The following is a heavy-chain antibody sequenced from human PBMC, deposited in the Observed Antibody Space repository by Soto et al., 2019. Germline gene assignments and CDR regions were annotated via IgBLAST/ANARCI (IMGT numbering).Heavy chain of an antibody. Sequence: GASVKVSCKASGYTFTSYDINWVRQATGQGFEWMGWMNPNSGNTGYAQKFQGRVTMTRDTSITTAYMELSSLRSEDTAVYYCARDQPHGNYYYYYGMDVWGQGTTVTVSS. CDR3: ARDQPHGNYYYYYGMDV. CDR1: GYTFTSYD. J-gene: IGHJ6*02. CDR2: MNPNSGNT. V-gene: IGHV1-8*01. D-gene: IGHD2-2*01.